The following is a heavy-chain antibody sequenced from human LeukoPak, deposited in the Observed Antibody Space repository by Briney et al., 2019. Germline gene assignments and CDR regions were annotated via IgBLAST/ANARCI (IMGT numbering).Heavy chain of an antibody. CDR3: ARSYYDIMTVKYY. J-gene: IGHJ4*02. D-gene: IGHD3-9*01. CDR1: GGSISSSSYY. Sequence: PSETLSLTCTVSGGSISSSSYYWGWIRQPPGKGLEWIGSIYYSGSTYYNPSLKSRVTISVDTSKNQFSLKLSSVTAADTAVYYCARSYYDIMTVKYYWGQGTLVTVSS. CDR2: IYYSGST. V-gene: IGHV4-39*01.